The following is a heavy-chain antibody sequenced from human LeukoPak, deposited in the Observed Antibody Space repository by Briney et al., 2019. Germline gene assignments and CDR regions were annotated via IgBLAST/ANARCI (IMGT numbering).Heavy chain of an antibody. CDR2: IKQDGSEK. J-gene: IGHJ4*02. CDR3: ARYPLLRYFDWLTPYYFDY. V-gene: IGHV3-7*03. Sequence: GGSLRLSCAASGFTFSSYWMSWVRQAPGKGLEWVANIKQDGSEKYYVDSVKGRFTISRDNAKNSLYLQMNSLRAEDTAVYYCARYPLLRYFDWLTPYYFDYWGQGTLVTASS. CDR1: GFTFSSYW. D-gene: IGHD3-9*01.